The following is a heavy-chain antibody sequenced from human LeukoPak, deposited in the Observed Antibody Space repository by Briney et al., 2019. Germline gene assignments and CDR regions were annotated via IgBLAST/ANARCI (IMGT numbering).Heavy chain of an antibody. J-gene: IGHJ4*02. V-gene: IGHV3-7*01. CDR2: IKQDGSEK. CDR1: GFTFSSYW. CDR3: ARGLGYCSGGSCYSFSYWDAGVDY. Sequence: GGSLRLSCAASGFTFSSYWMSWVRQAPGKGLEWVANIKQDGSEKYYVDSVKGRFTISRDNSKNTLYLQMNSLRAEDTAVYYCARGLGYCSGGSCYSFSYWDAGVDYWGQGTLVTVSS. D-gene: IGHD2-15*01.